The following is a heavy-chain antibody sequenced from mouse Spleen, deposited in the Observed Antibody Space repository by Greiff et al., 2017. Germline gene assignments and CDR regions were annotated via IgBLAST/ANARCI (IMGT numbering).Heavy chain of an antibody. CDR3: ASRPGSSYDWYFDV. D-gene: IGHD1-1*01. V-gene: IGHV5-6*02. Sequence: DVKLQESGGDLVKPGGSLKLSCAASGFTFSSYGMSWVRQTPDKRLEWVATISSGGSYTYYPDSVKGRFTISRDNAKNTLYLQMSSLKSEDTAMYYCASRPGSSYDWYFDVWGTGTTVTVSS. CDR2: ISSGGSYT. J-gene: IGHJ1*03. CDR1: GFTFSSYG.